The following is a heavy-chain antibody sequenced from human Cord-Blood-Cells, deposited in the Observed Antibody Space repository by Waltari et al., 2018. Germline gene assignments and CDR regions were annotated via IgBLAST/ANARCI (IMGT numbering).Heavy chain of an antibody. CDR1: GGSSSGYY. J-gene: IGHJ4*02. CDR3: ARNQY. V-gene: IGHV4-34*01. Sequence: QVQLQQWGAGVLKPSETLSPTCAVYGGSSSGYYWSWIRQPPGKGLEWIGEINHSGSTNYNPSLKSRVTIPVDTSKNQFSLKLSSVTAADTAVYYCARNQYWGQGTLVTVSS. CDR2: INHSGST.